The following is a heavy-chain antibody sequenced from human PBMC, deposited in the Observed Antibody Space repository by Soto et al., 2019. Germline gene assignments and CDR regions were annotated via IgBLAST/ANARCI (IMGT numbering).Heavy chain of an antibody. CDR3: ATLPPRIVVVKTELPT. D-gene: IGHD2-21*01. CDR1: GTSISSTFW. J-gene: IGHJ5*02. Sequence: KPSETLSLTCAVSGTSISSTFWWTWVRQPPGKALEWIGEIYHSGSTKYNPSLKSRVTISVDKSNNQFSLELRAVTAADTALYYCATLPPRIVVVKTELPTSAQRILVTVSS. CDR2: IYHSGST. V-gene: IGHV4-4*02.